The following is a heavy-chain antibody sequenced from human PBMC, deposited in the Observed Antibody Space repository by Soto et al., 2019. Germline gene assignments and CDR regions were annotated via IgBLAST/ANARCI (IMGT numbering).Heavy chain of an antibody. J-gene: IGHJ3*02. D-gene: IGHD3-9*01. V-gene: IGHV4-4*08. CDR2: VFSSVSS. CDR1: GASITTYS. Sequence: QVQLQESGPGLVRPSETLSLTCTVSGASITTYSWNWIRQSPGKGLEWIGNVFSSVSSDSDPSLMGRVIVSVVTSRNTVAQRLTYVTAADPAVYDSARRGRQYYDFLSPPQLVGAFDIWGQRAPVTVSS. CDR3: ARRGRQYYDFLSPPQLVGAFDI.